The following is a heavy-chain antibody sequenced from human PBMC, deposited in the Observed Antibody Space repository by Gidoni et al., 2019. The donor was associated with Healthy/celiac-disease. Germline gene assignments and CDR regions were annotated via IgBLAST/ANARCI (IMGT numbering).Heavy chain of an antibody. Sequence: EVQLVESGGGLVQPGRSLRLSCAASGFTFDDYAMHWVRQAPGKGLEWVSGISWNSGSIGYADSVKGRFTFSRDNAKNSLYLQMNSLRAEDTALYYCAKDPASYSSSWYYFDYWGQGTLVTVSS. J-gene: IGHJ4*02. CDR3: AKDPASYSSSWYYFDY. CDR1: GFTFDDYA. CDR2: ISWNSGSI. V-gene: IGHV3-9*01. D-gene: IGHD6-13*01.